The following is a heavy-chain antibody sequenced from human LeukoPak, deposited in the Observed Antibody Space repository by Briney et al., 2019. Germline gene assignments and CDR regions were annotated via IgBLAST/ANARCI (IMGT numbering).Heavy chain of an antibody. CDR3: AKDTVETTKYYYYAMDV. J-gene: IGHJ6*02. Sequence: GGSLRLSCAASGFTFSSYTMNWVRQAPGKGLEWVSSISGSGGNTNSADSVKGRFSVSRGNSKNTLYLEMNSLRAEDTAVYYCAKDTVETTKYYYYAMDVWGQGTTVTVPS. CDR2: ISGSGGNT. D-gene: IGHD4-17*01. CDR1: GFTFSSYT. V-gene: IGHV3-23*01.